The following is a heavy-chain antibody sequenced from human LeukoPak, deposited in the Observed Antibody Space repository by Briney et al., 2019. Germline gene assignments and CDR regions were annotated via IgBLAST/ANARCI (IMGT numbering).Heavy chain of an antibody. J-gene: IGHJ5*02. D-gene: IGHD2-2*01. Sequence: GASVTVSFTASVYTVTVYYMHWVRQAPGQGLEWMGWINPNSGGTNYAQKFQDRVTMTRDTSITTVYMELSRLRSDDTAVYYCARDFPQNMGDQLLFLDPWGQGTLVTVSS. CDR3: ARDFPQNMGDQLLFLDP. CDR2: INPNSGGT. V-gene: IGHV1-2*02. CDR1: VYTVTVYY.